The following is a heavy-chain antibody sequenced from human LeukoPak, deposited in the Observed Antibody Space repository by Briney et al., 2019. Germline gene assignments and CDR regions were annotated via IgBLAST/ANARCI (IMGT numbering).Heavy chain of an antibody. CDR2: ISPDGNLK. V-gene: IGHV3-7*01. CDR3: AREPAYGALDY. J-gene: IGHJ4*02. CDR1: GFTFSGSW. D-gene: IGHD4-17*01. Sequence: PGGSLRLSCVASGFTFSGSWMTWVRQAPGRGLQWLGYISPDGNLKSYVDSVKGRFTISRDNARNSVYLQISSLRVEDTSVYYCAREPAYGALDYWGQGTLVAVSS.